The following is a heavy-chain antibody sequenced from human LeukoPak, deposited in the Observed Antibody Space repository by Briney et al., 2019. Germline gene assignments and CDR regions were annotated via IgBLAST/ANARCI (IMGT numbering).Heavy chain of an antibody. CDR1: GFTFSSYW. V-gene: IGHV3-7*01. Sequence: GGSLRLSCAASGFTFSSYWMSWVRQAPGKGLEWVANIKQDGSEKYYVDSVKGRFTISRDNAKNSLYLQMNSLRAEDTAVYYCARGSRYYYDSSGYYYPAFDIWGQGTMVTVSS. J-gene: IGHJ3*02. CDR3: ARGSRYYYDSSGYYYPAFDI. CDR2: IKQDGSEK. D-gene: IGHD3-22*01.